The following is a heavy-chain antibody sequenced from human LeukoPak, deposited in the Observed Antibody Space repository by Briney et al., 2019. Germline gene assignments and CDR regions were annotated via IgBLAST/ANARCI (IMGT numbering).Heavy chain of an antibody. CDR3: ATQRSSYLRETDFDY. Sequence: ASVKVSCKASGYTFTGYYMHWVRQAPGQGLEWMGWINPNSGDTKYSQKFQGRVTMTRDTSISTAYMELSRLRSDDTAVYYCATQRSSYLRETDFDYWGQGTLVTVSS. CDR2: INPNSGDT. D-gene: IGHD3-10*01. J-gene: IGHJ4*02. CDR1: GYTFTGYY. V-gene: IGHV1-2*02.